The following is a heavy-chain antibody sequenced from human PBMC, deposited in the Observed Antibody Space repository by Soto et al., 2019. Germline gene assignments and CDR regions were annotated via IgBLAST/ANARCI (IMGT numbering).Heavy chain of an antibody. D-gene: IGHD6-13*01. CDR1: GGSISSSSYY. CDR2: IYYSGST. J-gene: IGHJ4*02. CDR3: ARYLSSSLDY. Sequence: SETLSLTCTVSGGSISSSSYYWGWIRQPPGKGLEWIGSIYYSGSTYYNPSLKSRVTISVDTSKNQFSLKLSSVTAADTAVYYCARYLSSSLDYWGQGTLVTVSS. V-gene: IGHV4-39*01.